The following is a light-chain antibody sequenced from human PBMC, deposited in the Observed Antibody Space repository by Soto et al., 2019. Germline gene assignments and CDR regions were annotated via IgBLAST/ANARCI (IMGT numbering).Light chain of an antibody. CDR3: QSYAGSLSGRV. CDR2: GNS. Sequence: QSVLTQPPSVSGAPGQRVTISCTGSSSNIGAGYDVHWYQQLPGTAPKLLISGNSNRPSGVPDRFSGSKSGTSASLAITGLQAEDEADYYCQSYAGSLSGRVFGTGTKLTVL. V-gene: IGLV1-40*01. J-gene: IGLJ1*01. CDR1: SSNIGAGYD.